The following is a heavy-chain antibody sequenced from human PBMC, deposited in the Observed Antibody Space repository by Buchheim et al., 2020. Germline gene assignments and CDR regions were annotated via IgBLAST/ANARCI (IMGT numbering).Heavy chain of an antibody. CDR1: GFTSRNYA. J-gene: IGHJ4*02. V-gene: IGHV3-23*01. Sequence: EVQLLESGGGLVQPGGSLRLSCAGFGFTSRNYAMSWVRQAPGKGLEWVAGISNNGGNTYYAGSVKGRFTISRYNSDNHLYLQMNSLRAEDTALYHCAKGSNWGLRYYLDYWGQGSL. CDR2: ISNNGGNT. CDR3: AKGSNWGLRYYLDY. D-gene: IGHD7-27*01.